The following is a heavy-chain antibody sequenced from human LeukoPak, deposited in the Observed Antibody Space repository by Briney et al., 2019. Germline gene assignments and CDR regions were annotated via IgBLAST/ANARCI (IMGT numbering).Heavy chain of an antibody. V-gene: IGHV4-59*01. CDR1: GGSISSYY. CDR3: ARLVGATKRFDY. D-gene: IGHD1-26*01. J-gene: IGHJ4*02. Sequence: SETLSLTCTGSGGSISSYYWSWIRQPPGKGLEWIGYIYYSGSTNYNPSLKSRVTISVDTSKNQFSLKLSSVTAADTAVYYCARLVGATKRFDYWGQGTLVTVSS. CDR2: IYYSGST.